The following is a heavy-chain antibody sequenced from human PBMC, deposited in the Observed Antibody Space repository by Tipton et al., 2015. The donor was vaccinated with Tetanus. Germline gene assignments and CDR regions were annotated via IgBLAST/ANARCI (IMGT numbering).Heavy chain of an antibody. CDR2: IYPGDSDT. CDR3: ARHRAGTFASWFDP. J-gene: IGHJ5*02. V-gene: IGHV5-51*01. Sequence: QSGPEVKKPGESLKISCQGSGYNFNLYWIAWVRQMPGKGLEWMGIIYPGDSDTTYSPSFQGHVTISADRSNSTAYLQWSSLKASDTAMYYCARHRAGTFASWFDPWGQGTLVTVSS. CDR1: GYNFNLYW. D-gene: IGHD2/OR15-2a*01.